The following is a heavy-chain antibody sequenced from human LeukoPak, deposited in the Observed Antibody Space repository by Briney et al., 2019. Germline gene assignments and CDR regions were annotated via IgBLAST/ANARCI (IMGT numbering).Heavy chain of an antibody. V-gene: IGHV3-7*01. CDR3: ARLRGARMATFPFDY. CDR1: GFTFSSYW. D-gene: IGHD5-24*01. CDR2: IKQDGSEK. Sequence: PGGSLRLSCAASGFTFSSYWMSWVRQAPGKGLEWVANIKQDGSEKYYVYSVKGRFTISRDNAKNSLYLQMNSLRAEDTAVYYCARLRGARMATFPFDYWGQGTLVTVSS. J-gene: IGHJ4*02.